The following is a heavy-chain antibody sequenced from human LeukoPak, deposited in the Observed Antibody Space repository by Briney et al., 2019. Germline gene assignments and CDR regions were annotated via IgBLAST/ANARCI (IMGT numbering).Heavy chain of an antibody. D-gene: IGHD6-13*01. V-gene: IGHV5-51*01. CDR1: GYSFISYY. Sequence: GESLKISCKSSGYSFISYYIAWVRQLPGQGLEWMGIIYPDASETTYSPSFEGQVTISVDKSINSAYLHWNSLQASDTAIYYCARRRLAVAGAYLHYYGMDVWGQGTPVIVSS. CDR2: IYPDASET. J-gene: IGHJ6*02. CDR3: ARRRLAVAGAYLHYYGMDV.